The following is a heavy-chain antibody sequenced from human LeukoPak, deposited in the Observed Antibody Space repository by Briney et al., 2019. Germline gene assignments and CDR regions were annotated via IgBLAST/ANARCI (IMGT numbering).Heavy chain of an antibody. CDR1: GGSFSGYH. J-gene: IGHJ5*02. D-gene: IGHD2-2*01. Sequence: PSETLSLTCAVYGGSFSGYHWSWIRQPPGKGLEWIGEINHSGSTNYNPSLKSRVTISVDTSKNQFSLKLSSVTAADTAVYYCARVGCSSTSCTPGGWFDPWGQGTLVTVSS. CDR2: INHSGST. CDR3: ARVGCSSTSCTPGGWFDP. V-gene: IGHV4-34*01.